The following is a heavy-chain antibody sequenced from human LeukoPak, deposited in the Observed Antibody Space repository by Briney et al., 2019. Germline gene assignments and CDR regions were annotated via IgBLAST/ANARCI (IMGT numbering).Heavy chain of an antibody. V-gene: IGHV3-33*01. Sequence: GGSLRLSCAASGFTFSSYGMHWVRQAPGKGLEWVAVIWYDGSNKYYADSVKGRFTISRDNSKNTLYLQMNSLRAEDTAVYYCARDWSRSGYLDYWGQGTLVTVSS. CDR3: ARDWSRSGYLDY. CDR1: GFTFSSYG. D-gene: IGHD3-3*01. CDR2: IWYDGSNK. J-gene: IGHJ4*02.